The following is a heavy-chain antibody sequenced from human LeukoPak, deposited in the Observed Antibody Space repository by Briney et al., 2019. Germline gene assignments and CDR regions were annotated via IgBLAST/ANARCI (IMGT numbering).Heavy chain of an antibody. CDR3: AKGIYSSGWSYFDY. CDR2: LSGIGITT. D-gene: IGHD6-19*01. V-gene: IGHV3-23*01. Sequence: SGGSLRLSCAAPGFTFSNSAMSWVRQAPGKGLEWVSTLSGIGITTYYADSVKGRFTISRDNSKNTLYLQMNSLRAEDTAVYYCAKGIYSSGWSYFDYWGHGTLVTVSS. J-gene: IGHJ4*01. CDR1: GFTFSNSA.